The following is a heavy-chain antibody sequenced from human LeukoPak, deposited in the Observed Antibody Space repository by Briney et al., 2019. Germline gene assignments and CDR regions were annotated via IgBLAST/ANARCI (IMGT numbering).Heavy chain of an antibody. D-gene: IGHD3-10*01. V-gene: IGHV4-39*07. CDR3: ARCPLRITMVRGATGYFDY. J-gene: IGHJ4*02. CDR1: GASMTFTHYY. CDR2: INYYGST. Sequence: SETLSLTCTVSGASMTFTHYYWVWVRQPPGKGLEWIGTINYYGSTNYNPSLKSRVTISVDTSKNQFSLKLSSVTAADTAVYYCARCPLRITMVRGATGYFDYWGQGTLVTVSS.